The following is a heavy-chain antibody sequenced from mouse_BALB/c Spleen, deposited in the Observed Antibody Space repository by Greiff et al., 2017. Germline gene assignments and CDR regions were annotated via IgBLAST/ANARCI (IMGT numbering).Heavy chain of an antibody. D-gene: IGHD1-1*01. CDR3: ARSYYYGSSPWAMDY. Sequence: EVKLVESGGGLVQPGGSRKLSCAASGFTFSSFGMHWVRQAPEKGLEWVAYISSGSSTIYYADTVKGRFTISRDNPKNTLFLQMTSLRSEDTAMYYCARSYYYGSSPWAMDYWGQGTSVTVSS. CDR2: ISSGSSTI. CDR1: GFTFSSFG. J-gene: IGHJ4*01. V-gene: IGHV5-17*02.